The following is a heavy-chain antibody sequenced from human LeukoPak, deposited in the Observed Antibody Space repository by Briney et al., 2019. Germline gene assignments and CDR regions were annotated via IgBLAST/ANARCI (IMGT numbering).Heavy chain of an antibody. J-gene: IGHJ5*02. CDR1: GYTFTSYY. D-gene: IGHD3-10*01. CDR3: ARDWSYYGSGSPSYNWFDP. CDR2: INPSGGST. Sequence: ASVKVSCKASGYTFTSYYMHWVRQAPGQGLEWMGKINPSGGSTTYAQKFQGRVTITADKSTSTAYMELSSLRPEDTAVYYCARDWSYYGSGSPSYNWFDPWGQGTLVTVSS. V-gene: IGHV1-46*01.